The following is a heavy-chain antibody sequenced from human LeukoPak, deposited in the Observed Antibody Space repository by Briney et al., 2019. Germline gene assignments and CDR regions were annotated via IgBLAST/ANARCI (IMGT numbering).Heavy chain of an antibody. CDR1: GFTVSSNY. J-gene: IGHJ4*02. V-gene: IGHV3-66*01. CDR2: IYIGGRT. D-gene: IGHD3-10*01. Sequence: PGGSLRLSCAASGFTVSSNYVSWVRQAPGKGLEWLSVIYIGGRTYYADSVKDRFTISRDNSKNTLYLQMNSLRVEDTAVYSCASEKSSYGPGNPGGFDYWGRGTLVTVSS. CDR3: ASEKSSYGPGNPGGFDY.